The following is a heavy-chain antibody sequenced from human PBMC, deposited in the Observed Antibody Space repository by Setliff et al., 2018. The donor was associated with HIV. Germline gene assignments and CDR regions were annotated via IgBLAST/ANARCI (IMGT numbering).Heavy chain of an antibody. J-gene: IGHJ4*02. CDR3: ARERPNSLYFDF. D-gene: IGHD1-1*01. Sequence: SETLSLTCTVSGDSISTDYWTWIRQPAGKGLEWIGYIYNSASTSYNPSLKGRVTISVDTSKNQFSLKLSSVTAADTAVYYCARERPNSLYFDFWGQGTRVTVSS. V-gene: IGHV4-4*09. CDR2: IYNSAST. CDR1: GDSISTDY.